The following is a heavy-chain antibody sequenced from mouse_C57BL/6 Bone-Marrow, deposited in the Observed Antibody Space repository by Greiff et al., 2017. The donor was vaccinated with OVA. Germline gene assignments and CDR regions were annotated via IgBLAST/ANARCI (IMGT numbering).Heavy chain of an antibody. CDR3: AYYDGTRDYFDY. V-gene: IGHV1-58*01. CDR2: IYIGNGYT. Sequence: EVQLQQSGAELVRPGSSVTMSCKTSGYTFTSYGINWVKQRPGQGLEWIGYIYIGNGYTDYNEKFTGKATLTSDTSSSTAYMQLSSLTSEDSAIYFCAYYDGTRDYFDYWGQGTTLTVSS. CDR1: GYTFTSYG. D-gene: IGHD2-3*01. J-gene: IGHJ2*01.